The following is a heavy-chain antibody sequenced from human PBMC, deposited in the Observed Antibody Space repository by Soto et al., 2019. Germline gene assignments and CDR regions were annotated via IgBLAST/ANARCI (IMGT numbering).Heavy chain of an antibody. J-gene: IGHJ4*02. CDR3: ARGGGCSGGSCNFDY. CDR1: GFTLSSYS. CDR2: ISSSSSTI. D-gene: IGHD2-15*01. Sequence: EVQLVESGGGLVQPGGSLRLSCAASGFTLSSYSMNWVRQAPGKGLEWVSYISSSSSTIYYADSVKGRFTISRDNAKNSLYLQMNSLRAEDTAVYYCARGGGCSGGSCNFDYWGQGTLVTVSS. V-gene: IGHV3-48*01.